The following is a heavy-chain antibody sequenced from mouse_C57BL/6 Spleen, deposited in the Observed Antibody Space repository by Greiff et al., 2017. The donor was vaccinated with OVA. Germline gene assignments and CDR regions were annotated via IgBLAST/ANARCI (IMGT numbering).Heavy chain of an antibody. CDR2: IYPSDSET. D-gene: IGHD1-1*01. CDR1: GYTFTSYW. Sequence: VQLQQPGAELVRPGSSVKLSCKASGYTFTSYWMDWVKQRPGQGLEWIGNIYPSDSETHYNQKFKDKATLTVDKSSSTAYMQLSSLTSEDSAVYYCAREEGAYYGSSHYYFDYWGQGTTLTVSS. CDR3: AREEGAYYGSSHYYFDY. J-gene: IGHJ2*01. V-gene: IGHV1-61*01.